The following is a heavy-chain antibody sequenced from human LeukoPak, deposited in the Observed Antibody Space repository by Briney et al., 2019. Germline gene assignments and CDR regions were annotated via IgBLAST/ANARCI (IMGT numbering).Heavy chain of an antibody. CDR2: ISAHNGNT. V-gene: IGHV1-18*01. Sequence: ASVKVSCKASGYTFTSYGISWVRQAPGQGLEWMGWISAHNGNTNYAQKLQGRVTMTTDTSTSTAYMELSRLSSDDTAVYYCARGGVCSGGSCYLFDAFDIWGQGTMVTVSS. J-gene: IGHJ3*02. CDR3: ARGGVCSGGSCYLFDAFDI. D-gene: IGHD2-15*01. CDR1: GYTFTSYG.